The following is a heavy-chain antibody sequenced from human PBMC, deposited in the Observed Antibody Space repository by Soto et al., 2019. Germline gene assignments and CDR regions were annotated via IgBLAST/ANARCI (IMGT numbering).Heavy chain of an antibody. Sequence: QVQLVQSGAAVKKPGASVKVSCKASGYTFTSYGISWVRQAPGQGLEWMGWISAYNGNTNYAQKLQGRVTMTTDTSTSTAYRELRSLRSDDTAVYYCARSSSDSSGYYDYCDYWGQGTLVTVSS. J-gene: IGHJ4*02. D-gene: IGHD3-22*01. CDR2: ISAYNGNT. CDR3: ARSSSDSSGYYDYCDY. CDR1: GYTFTSYG. V-gene: IGHV1-18*01.